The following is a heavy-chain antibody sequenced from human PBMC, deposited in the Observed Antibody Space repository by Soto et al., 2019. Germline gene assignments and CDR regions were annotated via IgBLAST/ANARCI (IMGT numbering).Heavy chain of an antibody. CDR2: ISGSGDRT. J-gene: IGHJ4*02. CDR1: GFTFSSYD. CDR3: AKDPQNSYGYAFDY. V-gene: IGHV3-23*01. D-gene: IGHD5-18*01. Sequence: PGGSLRLSCAASGFTFSSYDMSWVRQAPGKGLEWVSVISGSGDRTEYAASVKGRFTISRDISKNTLDLQMTSLRAEDTAVYYCAKDPQNSYGYAFDYWGQGTLVTVSS.